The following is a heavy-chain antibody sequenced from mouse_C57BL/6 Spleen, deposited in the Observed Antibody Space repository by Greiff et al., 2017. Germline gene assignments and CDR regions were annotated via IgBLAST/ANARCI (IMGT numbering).Heavy chain of an antibody. D-gene: IGHD3-2*02. CDR3: ARSQTAQATWGCFDY. Sequence: QVQLQQPGAELVMPGASVKLSCKASGYTFTSYWMHWVKQRPGQGLEWIGEIDPSDSYTNYNQKFKDKSTLTVDKSSSTAYMQLSSLSSEDSAVYYCARSQTAQATWGCFDYWGQGTTLTVSS. CDR1: GYTFTSYW. V-gene: IGHV1-69*01. CDR2: IDPSDSYT. J-gene: IGHJ2*01.